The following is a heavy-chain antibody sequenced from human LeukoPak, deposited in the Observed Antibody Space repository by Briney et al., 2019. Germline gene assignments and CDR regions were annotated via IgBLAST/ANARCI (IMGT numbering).Heavy chain of an antibody. Sequence: GGSLRLSCAASRCTFISYAMSWVRQAPGKGLEWVSVIGGSNGITFYVGSVKGRFTISRDNSKDTLYLQMNSLRAEDTAVYYCARNENSGWGYFDYWGQGTLVTVSS. CDR1: RCTFISYA. V-gene: IGHV3-23*01. D-gene: IGHD5-12*01. J-gene: IGHJ4*02. CDR2: IGGSNGIT. CDR3: ARNENSGWGYFDY.